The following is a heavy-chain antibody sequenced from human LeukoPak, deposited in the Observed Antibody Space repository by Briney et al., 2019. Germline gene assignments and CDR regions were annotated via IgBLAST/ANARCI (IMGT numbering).Heavy chain of an antibody. CDR2: IRSDGSST. D-gene: IGHD6-19*01. V-gene: IGHV3-64*01. Sequence: GGSLRLSCVASGFSFSAYIMHWVRQAPGKGLEYVSAIRSDGSSTFYPNSVKGRFTISRDNSKSTLYLQMGSLRAEDTAVCYCTRRYGGHSGWAGYHDSWGQGTLVTVSS. J-gene: IGHJ4*02. CDR3: TRRYGGHSGWAGYHDS. CDR1: GFSFSAYI.